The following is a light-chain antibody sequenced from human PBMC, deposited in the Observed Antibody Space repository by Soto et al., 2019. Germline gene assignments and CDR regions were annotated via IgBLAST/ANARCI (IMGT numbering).Light chain of an antibody. CDR1: QSVSSIY. CDR2: GAS. CDR3: QQYDSSPIT. J-gene: IGKJ5*01. Sequence: EIVLTQSPGTLSLSPGERATLSCRASQSVSSIYLAWYQQKPDQAPSLLIYGASRRATGIPDRFSGSGSGTDFTLTISRLEPEDFAVYYCQQYDSSPITFGQGTKLEI. V-gene: IGKV3-20*01.